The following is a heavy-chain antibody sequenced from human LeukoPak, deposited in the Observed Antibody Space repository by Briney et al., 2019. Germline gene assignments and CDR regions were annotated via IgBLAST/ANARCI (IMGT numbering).Heavy chain of an antibody. CDR2: IYTSGST. J-gene: IGHJ6*03. CDR1: GGSISSYY. D-gene: IGHD3-10*01. CDR3: ARVRGLRTATGRYYYYYYYMDV. V-gene: IGHV4-4*07. Sequence: PSETLSLTCTVSGGSISSYYWSWIRQPAGKGLEWIGRIYTSGSTNYNPSLKSRVTMSVDTSKNQFSLKLSSVTAADTAVYYCARVRGLRTATGRYYYYYYYMDVWGKGTTVTVSS.